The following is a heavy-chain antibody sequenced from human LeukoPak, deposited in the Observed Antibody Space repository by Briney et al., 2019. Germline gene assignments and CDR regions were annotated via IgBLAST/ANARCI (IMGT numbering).Heavy chain of an antibody. Sequence: SVKVSCKASGGTFSSYTISWVRQAPGQGREGMGRIIPILGIANYAQKFQGRVTITADKSTSTAYMELSSLRSEDTAVYYCAREFIKLGRDGYNYSDYWGQGTLVTVSS. CDR1: GGTFSSYT. CDR2: IIPILGIA. CDR3: AREFIKLGRDGYNYSDY. V-gene: IGHV1-69*04. D-gene: IGHD5-24*01. J-gene: IGHJ4*02.